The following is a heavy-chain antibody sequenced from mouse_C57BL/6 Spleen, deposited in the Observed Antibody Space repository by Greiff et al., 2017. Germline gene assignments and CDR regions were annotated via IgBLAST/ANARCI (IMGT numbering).Heavy chain of an antibody. J-gene: IGHJ2*01. D-gene: IGHD2-1*01. CDR2: IDPSDSYT. Sequence: QVQLQQPGAELVRPGTSVKLSCKASGYTFTSYWMHWVKQRPGQGLEWIGVIDPSDSYTNYNQKFKGKATLTVDTSSSTAYMQLSSLTSEDSAVYYCARKVIYYGNGLDYWGQGTTLTVSS. CDR3: ARKVIYYGNGLDY. V-gene: IGHV1-59*01. CDR1: GYTFTSYW.